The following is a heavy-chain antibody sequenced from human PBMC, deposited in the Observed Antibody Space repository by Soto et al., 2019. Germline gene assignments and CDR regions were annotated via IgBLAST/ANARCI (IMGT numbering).Heavy chain of an antibody. CDR1: GGSISSYY. D-gene: IGHD3-3*01. CDR3: ARAASPADFWSGYGFDD. V-gene: IGHV4-59*01. Sequence: TSETLSLTCTVSGGSISSYYWSWIRQPPGKGLEWIGYIYYSGSTNYNPSLKSRVTISVDTSKNQFSLKLSSVTAADTAVYYCARAASPADFWSGYGFDDWGQGTRVTVSS. CDR2: IYYSGST. J-gene: IGHJ4*02.